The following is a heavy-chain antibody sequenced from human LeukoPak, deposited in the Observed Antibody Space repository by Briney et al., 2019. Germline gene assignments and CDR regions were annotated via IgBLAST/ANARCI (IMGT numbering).Heavy chain of an antibody. CDR1: GFTFSSYG. V-gene: IGHV3-30*18. CDR2: ISYDGSNK. Sequence: GRSLRLSCAASGFTFSSYGMHWVRQAPGKGLEWVAVISYDGSNKYYADSVKGRFTISRDNSKNTLYLQMNSLRAEDTALYYCAKDIGTLARYYGMDVWGQGTTVTVSS. CDR3: AKDIGTLARYYGMDV. D-gene: IGHD1/OR15-1a*01. J-gene: IGHJ6*02.